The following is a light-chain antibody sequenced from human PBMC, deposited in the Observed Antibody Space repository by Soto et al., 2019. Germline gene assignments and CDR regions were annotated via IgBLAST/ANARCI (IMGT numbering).Light chain of an antibody. V-gene: IGKV3-20*01. J-gene: IGKJ1*01. Sequence: KVMTKSPATVSVSPEERVTLSCRASHSVSSTYLAWYQQKPGQAPRLLIVGASSRATGIPDRFSGSGSGTDFTLTISRLEPEDFAVYYCQQYGSLPRTFGQGTKVDIK. CDR1: HSVSSTY. CDR2: GAS. CDR3: QQYGSLPRT.